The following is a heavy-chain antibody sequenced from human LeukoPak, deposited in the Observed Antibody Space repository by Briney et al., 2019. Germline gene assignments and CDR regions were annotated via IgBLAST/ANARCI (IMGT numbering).Heavy chain of an antibody. CDR1: GFAFSSYA. D-gene: IGHD5-12*01. J-gene: IGHJ6*03. CDR2: ISGSGGST. CDR3: ARSGYDYGHYYYYYMDV. Sequence: SGGSLRLSCAASGFAFSSYAMSWVRQAPGKGLEWVSAISGSGGSTYYADSVKGRFTISRDNSKNTLYLQMNTLRAEDTAVYYCARSGYDYGHYYYYYMDVWGKGTTVTVSS. V-gene: IGHV3-23*01.